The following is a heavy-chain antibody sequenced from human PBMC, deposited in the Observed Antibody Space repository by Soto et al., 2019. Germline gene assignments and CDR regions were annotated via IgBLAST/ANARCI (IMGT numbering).Heavy chain of an antibody. D-gene: IGHD1-26*01. CDR2: IAYDGSEK. CDR3: ARRAWHSYYAIDV. CDR1: GFKFTDFA. J-gene: IGHJ6*02. V-gene: IGHV3-30*09. Sequence: GQLVESGGGEVQPGRSLRLSCAASGFKFTDFALHWVRQAPGKGLEWVAIIAYDGSEKHYADSVKGRFAISRDNPKNTLDLEMNSLRPEDTAVYFCARRAWHSYYAIDVWGQGTTVTVFS.